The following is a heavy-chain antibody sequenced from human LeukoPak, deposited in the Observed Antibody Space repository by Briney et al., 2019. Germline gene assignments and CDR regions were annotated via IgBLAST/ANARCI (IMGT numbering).Heavy chain of an antibody. D-gene: IGHD2-21*02. CDR3: ARSPGVVVTASDNWFDP. V-gene: IGHV1-18*01. J-gene: IGHJ5*02. CDR2: ISAYNGNT. Sequence: ASVKVSCKASGYTFTSYGISWVRQAPGQGLEWMGWISAYNGNTNYAQKLQGRVTMTTDTSTSTAYMELRGLRSDDTAVYYCARSPGVVVTASDNWFDPWGQGTLVTVSS. CDR1: GYTFTSYG.